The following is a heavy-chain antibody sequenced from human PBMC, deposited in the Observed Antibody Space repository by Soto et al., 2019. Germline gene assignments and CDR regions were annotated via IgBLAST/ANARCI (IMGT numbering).Heavy chain of an antibody. CDR2: IWYDGTNK. V-gene: IGHV3-33*01. Sequence: QVQLVESGGGVVQPGRSLRLSCAASGFTFSNYGMHWVRQAPGKGLEWVAAIWYDGTNKYYADSVKGRFTISRDNSKNTLYRQMNGRRAEDRAVYYCAGAGGQPSVWGKGTTVPVSS. CDR1: GFTFSNYG. CDR3: AGAGGQPSV. D-gene: IGHD2-8*02. J-gene: IGHJ6*04.